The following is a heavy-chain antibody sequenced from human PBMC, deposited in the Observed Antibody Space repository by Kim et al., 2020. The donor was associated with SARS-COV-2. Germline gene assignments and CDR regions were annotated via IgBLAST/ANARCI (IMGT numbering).Heavy chain of an antibody. J-gene: IGHJ4*02. Sequence: GGSLRLSCAASGFTFSSYAMHWVRQAPGKGLEWVAVIWYDGSNKYYADSVKGRFTISRDNSKNTLYLQMNSLRAEDTAVYYCAKDRLWFGELSLYFDYWGQGTLVTVSS. D-gene: IGHD3-10*01. CDR2: IWYDGSNK. CDR1: GFTFSSYA. V-gene: IGHV3-33*06. CDR3: AKDRLWFGELSLYFDY.